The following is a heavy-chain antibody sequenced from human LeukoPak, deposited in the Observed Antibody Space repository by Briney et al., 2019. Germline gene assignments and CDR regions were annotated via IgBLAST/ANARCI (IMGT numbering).Heavy chain of an antibody. D-gene: IGHD3-10*01. Sequence: PGGSLRLSCAASGFTFSSYGMHWVRQAPGKGLEWVAFIRYDGSNKYYADSVKGRFTISRDNSKNTLYLQMNSLRAEDTAVYYCAKDHNYYGSGSYSGFDPWGQGTLVTVSS. J-gene: IGHJ5*02. CDR1: GFTFSSYG. CDR3: AKDHNYYGSGSYSGFDP. CDR2: IRYDGSNK. V-gene: IGHV3-30*02.